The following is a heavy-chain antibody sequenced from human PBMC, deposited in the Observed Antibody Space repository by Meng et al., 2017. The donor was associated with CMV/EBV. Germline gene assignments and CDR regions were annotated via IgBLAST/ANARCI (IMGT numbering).Heavy chain of an antibody. CDR2: SNPNSGGT. CDR3: ARGYSYGYPWFDP. CDR1: GYTFNGDY. Sequence: KASGYTFNGDYMNWVRQATGQGLEWMGWSNPNSGGTNYAQKFQGRVTMTRDKSISTAYMELSRLRSDDTAVYYCARGYSYGYPWFDPWGQGTLVTVSS. J-gene: IGHJ5*02. D-gene: IGHD5-18*01. V-gene: IGHV1-2*02.